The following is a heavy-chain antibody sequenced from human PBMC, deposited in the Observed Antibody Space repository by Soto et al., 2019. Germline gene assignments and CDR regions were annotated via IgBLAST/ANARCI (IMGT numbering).Heavy chain of an antibody. CDR1: GASVSSTKW. V-gene: IGHV4-4*02. CDR3: HARGPLPTAGNGEYYYYGMDV. J-gene: IGHJ6*02. D-gene: IGHD1-26*01. CDR2: IHHSETT. Sequence: SETLSLTCAVSGASVSSTKWWSWVRQSLGKGLEWIGEIHHSETTNYNPSLESRVTISIDKSKNQFSLKLSSVTAADTAVYYCHARGPLPTAGNGEYYYYGMDVWGQGTTVTVSS.